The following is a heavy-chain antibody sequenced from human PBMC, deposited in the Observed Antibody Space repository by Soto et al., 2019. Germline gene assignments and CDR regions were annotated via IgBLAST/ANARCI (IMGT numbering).Heavy chain of an antibody. CDR2: FYYSGGT. J-gene: IGHJ4*02. CDR1: GGSISSYY. D-gene: IGHD6-19*01. V-gene: IGHV4-59*01. CDR3: AIGGCKLFDY. Sequence: SETLSLTCTVSGGSISSYYWSWIRQPPGKGLEWIGYFYYSGGTNYNPSLKSRVTISVDTSKNKFSLKLISVTAADTAVYYCAIGGCKLFDYWGQGTLVTVSS.